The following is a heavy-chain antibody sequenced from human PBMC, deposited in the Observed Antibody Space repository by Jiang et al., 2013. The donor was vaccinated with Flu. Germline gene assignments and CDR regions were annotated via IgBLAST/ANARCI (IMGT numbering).Heavy chain of an antibody. D-gene: IGHD3-9*01. Sequence: GAEVKKPGESLRISCKGSGYSFTSYWISWVRQMPGKGLEWMGRIDPSDSYTNYSPSFQGHVTISADKSISTAYLQWSSLKASDTAMYYCARHGGYYDILTGYHGTLDYWGQGTLVTVSS. CDR3: ARHGGYYDILTGYHGTLDY. J-gene: IGHJ4*02. V-gene: IGHV5-10-1*01. CDR2: IDPSDSYT. CDR1: GYSFTSYW.